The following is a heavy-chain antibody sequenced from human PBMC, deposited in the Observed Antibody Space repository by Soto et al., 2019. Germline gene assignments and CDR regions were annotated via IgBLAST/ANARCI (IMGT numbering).Heavy chain of an antibody. D-gene: IGHD6-13*01. J-gene: IGHJ6*02. Sequence: QVQLVQSGAEVKKPGASVKVSCKASGFTFSAYYIYWVRQAPGQGLEWIGWINPNSGGTNNAQKFQGRVTMTRDTSTSIVYMELSALISDDTAVYYCARSLLDEYSSSWRSAYYGMDVWGQGTTVTVSS. CDR3: ARSLLDEYSSSWRSAYYGMDV. CDR2: INPNSGGT. V-gene: IGHV1-2*02. CDR1: GFTFSAYY.